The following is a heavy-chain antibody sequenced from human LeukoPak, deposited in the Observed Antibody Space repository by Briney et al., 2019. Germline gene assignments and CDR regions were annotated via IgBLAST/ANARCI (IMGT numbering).Heavy chain of an antibody. CDR1: GFTFSSYA. V-gene: IGHV3-30*04. J-gene: IGHJ3*02. Sequence: PGGSLRLSCAASGFTFSSYAMHWVRQAPGKGLEWVAVISYDGSNKYYADSVKGRFTISRDNSKNTLYLQMNSLRAEDTAVYYCARDPGGGARRAFDIWGQGTMVTVSS. CDR2: ISYDGSNK. D-gene: IGHD2-21*01. CDR3: ARDPGGGARRAFDI.